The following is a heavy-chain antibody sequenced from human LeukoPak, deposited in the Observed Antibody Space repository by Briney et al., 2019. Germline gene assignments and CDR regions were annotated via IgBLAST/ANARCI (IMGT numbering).Heavy chain of an antibody. CDR2: INPNSGGT. CDR3: ARDLSSTSNWELDY. D-gene: IGHD1-26*01. V-gene: IGHV1-2*06. Sequence: ASVKASCKASGYTFTGYFMHWVRQAPGQGLEWMGRINPNSGGTNYAQDFQGRVTMTRDTSINTAYMELSRLTSDDAAVYYCARDLSSTSNWELDYWGQGTLVTVSS. J-gene: IGHJ4*02. CDR1: GYTFTGYF.